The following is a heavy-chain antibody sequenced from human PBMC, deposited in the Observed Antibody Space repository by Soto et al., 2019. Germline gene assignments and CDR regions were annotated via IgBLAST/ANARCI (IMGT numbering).Heavy chain of an antibody. J-gene: IGHJ6*02. V-gene: IGHV3-23*01. D-gene: IGHD6-19*01. CDR3: AKPDISSGWYNWYYYYGMDV. CDR1: GFTFSSYA. Sequence: PGGSLRLSCAASGFTFSSYAMSWVRQAPGKGLEWVSAISGSGGSTYYADSVKGRFTISRDNSKNTLYLQMNSLRAEDTAVYYCAKPDISSGWYNWYYYYGMDVWGQGTTVTVSS. CDR2: ISGSGGST.